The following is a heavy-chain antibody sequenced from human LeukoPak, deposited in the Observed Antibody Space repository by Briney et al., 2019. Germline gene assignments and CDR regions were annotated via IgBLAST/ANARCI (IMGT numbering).Heavy chain of an antibody. D-gene: IGHD6-13*01. J-gene: IGHJ4*02. V-gene: IGHV3-23*01. Sequence: GGSLRLSCAASGFTFSSDSMNWVRQAPGKGLAWVSTISGSGENTDYADSVKGRFTISRDNSKNTLSLRMNSLRAEDTAVYYCAREGLGTVGKAGTFDYWGQGTLVTVSS. CDR3: AREGLGTVGKAGTFDY. CDR1: GFTFSSDS. CDR2: ISGSGENT.